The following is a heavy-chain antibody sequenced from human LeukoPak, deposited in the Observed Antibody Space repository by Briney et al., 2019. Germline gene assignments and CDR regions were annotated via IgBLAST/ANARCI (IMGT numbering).Heavy chain of an antibody. D-gene: IGHD6-19*01. CDR2: IYTSGST. Sequence: SETLSLTCSVSGGSISGYYWDWIRQPAGKGLEWVGRIYTSGSTNYNSSLKSRVTMSVDTSKNQFSLKLSSVTAADTAVYYCARRYSSGSSFDYWGQGTLVTVSS. CDR3: ARRYSSGSSFDY. J-gene: IGHJ4*02. V-gene: IGHV4-4*07. CDR1: GGSISGYY.